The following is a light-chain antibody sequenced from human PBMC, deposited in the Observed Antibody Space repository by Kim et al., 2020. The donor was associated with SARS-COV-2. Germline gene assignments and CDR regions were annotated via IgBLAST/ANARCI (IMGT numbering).Light chain of an antibody. CDR3: AAWDDSLSGGV. Sequence: GQRVTISCSGSTSNIGSNYVYWYQQLPGTAPKLLISRNNQRPSGVPDRFSGSKSGTSASLAISGLRSEDEADYHCAAWDDSLSGGVFGGGTQLTVL. CDR1: TSNIGSNY. CDR2: RNN. J-gene: IGLJ3*02. V-gene: IGLV1-47*01.